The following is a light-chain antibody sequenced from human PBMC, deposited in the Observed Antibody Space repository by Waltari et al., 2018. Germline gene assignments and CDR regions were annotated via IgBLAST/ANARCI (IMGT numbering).Light chain of an antibody. CDR3: QQYKIWPSYT. V-gene: IGKV3-15*01. Sequence: EILMTQSPATLSVSPGERATLSCRASQSISSSLAWYQHKPGQAPRLLIQGASTRATGIPARFSGRGSETDFTLTITSLQSEDFAVYYCQQYKIWPSYTFGQGTKLDI. CDR1: QSISSS. J-gene: IGKJ2*01. CDR2: GAS.